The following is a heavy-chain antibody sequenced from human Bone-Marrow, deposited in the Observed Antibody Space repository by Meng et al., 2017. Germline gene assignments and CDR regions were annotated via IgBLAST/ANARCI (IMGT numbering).Heavy chain of an antibody. Sequence: GGSLRLSCAASGFTFSSYEMNWFRQAPGKGLEWVSYISSSGSTIYYADSVKGRFTISRDNAKNSLYLQMNSLRAEDTAVYYCARDSDDYGGNLFDYWGQGTLVTVSS. CDR3: ARDSDDYGGNLFDY. CDR2: ISSSGSTI. CDR1: GFTFSSYE. D-gene: IGHD4-23*01. V-gene: IGHV3-48*03. J-gene: IGHJ4*02.